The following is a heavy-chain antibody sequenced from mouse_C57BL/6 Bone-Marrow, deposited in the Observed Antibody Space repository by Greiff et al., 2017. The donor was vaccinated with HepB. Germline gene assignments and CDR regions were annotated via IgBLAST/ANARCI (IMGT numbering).Heavy chain of an antibody. Sequence: VQLQQSGAELVKPGASVKISCKASGYAFSSYWMNWVKQRPGKGLEWIGQIYPGDGDTNYNGKFKGKATLTADKPSSKAYMQLSSLTSEDSAVYFCARWGQLRPVGAMDYWGQGTSVTVSS. CDR1: GYAFSSYW. CDR3: ARWGQLRPVGAMDY. V-gene: IGHV1-80*01. J-gene: IGHJ4*01. D-gene: IGHD3-2*02. CDR2: IYPGDGDT.